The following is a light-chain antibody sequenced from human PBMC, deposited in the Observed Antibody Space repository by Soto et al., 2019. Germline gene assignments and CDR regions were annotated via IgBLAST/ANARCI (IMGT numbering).Light chain of an antibody. CDR2: AAS. CDR3: QQYNSFPPWT. Sequence: DIQMTQSPSSLSAYVGDRVTITCRASQGIRTYLAWFQQKPGKAPKSLIYAASNLQSGVPSRFSGSGSGTDFSRTISSLRPEDAATYYCQQYNSFPPWTFGQGTTVEI. CDR1: QGIRTY. J-gene: IGKJ1*01. V-gene: IGKV1-16*01.